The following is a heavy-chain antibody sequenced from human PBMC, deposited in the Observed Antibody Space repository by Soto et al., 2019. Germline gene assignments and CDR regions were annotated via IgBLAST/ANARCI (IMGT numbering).Heavy chain of an antibody. V-gene: IGHV4-4*02. CDR1: GDSISRSHW. J-gene: IGHJ4*02. Sequence: QVQLQESGPGLVMPSGALSVTCAVSGDSISRSHWWSLVRQSPGKGLEWIGEISHSGITNYNTSLNSRVTISGDKSKNQLSLKLTSVTAADTAVYYCARVRYDRSGFDHWGQGTLVSVSS. D-gene: IGHD3-22*01. CDR3: ARVRYDRSGFDH. CDR2: ISHSGIT.